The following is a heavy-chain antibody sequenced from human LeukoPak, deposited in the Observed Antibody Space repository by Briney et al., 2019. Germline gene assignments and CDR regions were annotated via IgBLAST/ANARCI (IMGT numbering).Heavy chain of an antibody. CDR2: INPNSGGT. CDR3: ARDRITMVRGVPNWFDP. CDR1: GYTFTGYY. Sequence: ASVKVSCKASGYTFTGYYMHWVRQAPGQGLEWRGWINPNSGGTTYAQKFQGRVTMTRDTSISTAYMELSRLRSDDTAVYYCARDRITMVRGVPNWFDPWGQGTLVTVSS. D-gene: IGHD3-10*01. V-gene: IGHV1-2*02. J-gene: IGHJ5*02.